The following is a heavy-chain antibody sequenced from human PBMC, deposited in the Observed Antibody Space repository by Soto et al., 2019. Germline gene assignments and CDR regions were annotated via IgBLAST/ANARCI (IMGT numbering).Heavy chain of an antibody. V-gene: IGHV4-34*01. CDR2: INHSGST. CDR1: GGSFSGYY. J-gene: IGHJ3*02. Sequence: SETLSLTCAVYGGSFSGYYWSWIRQPPGKGLEWIGEINHSGSTNYNPSLKSRVTISVDTSKNQFSLKLSSVTAADTAVYYCARIGYYDYVWGSYRHHDAFDIWGQGTMVTVSS. CDR3: ARIGYYDYVWGSYRHHDAFDI. D-gene: IGHD3-16*02.